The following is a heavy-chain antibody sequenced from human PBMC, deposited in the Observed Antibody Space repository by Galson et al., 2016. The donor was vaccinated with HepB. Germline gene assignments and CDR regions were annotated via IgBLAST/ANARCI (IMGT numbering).Heavy chain of an antibody. J-gene: IGHJ4*02. D-gene: IGHD3-10*01. CDR1: GFTFSTYG. CDR3: AGGYYGSGSYYAY. CDR2: IWYDGSEK. V-gene: IGHV3-33*01. Sequence: SLRLSCAASGFTFSTYGMHWVRQAPGKGLEWVAVIWYDGSEKYYADSVKGRFTISRDNSKNTLYLQMNSLRAEDTAVYYCAGGYYGSGSYYAYWGQGTLVTVSS.